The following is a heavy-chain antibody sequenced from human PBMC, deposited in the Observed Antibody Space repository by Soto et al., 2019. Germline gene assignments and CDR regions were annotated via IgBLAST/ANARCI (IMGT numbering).Heavy chain of an antibody. CDR1: GGSISSYH. CDR2: IYYSGST. J-gene: IGHJ3*02. CDR3: ARRYSSAFDI. D-gene: IGHD6-13*01. V-gene: IGHV4-59*08. Sequence: SETLSLTCTVSGGSISSYHWSWIRQPPGKGLEWIGYIYYSGSTNYNPSLKSRVTISVDTSKNQFSLKLSSVTAADTAVYYCARRYSSAFDIWGQGTMVTVS.